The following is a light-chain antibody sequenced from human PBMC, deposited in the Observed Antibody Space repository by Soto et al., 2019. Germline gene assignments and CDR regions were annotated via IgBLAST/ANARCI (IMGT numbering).Light chain of an antibody. V-gene: IGKV3-20*01. Sequence: ERVMTQSPATLSVPPGERATLSCRASQSVSSNLAGYQQKPGQAPRVLIYGTSIRASGVPERFSGGGSGTDFTLTITRLEPEDFAVYYCRQYGSSLFTFGPGTKVDI. CDR3: RQYGSSLFT. CDR2: GTS. CDR1: QSVSSN. J-gene: IGKJ3*01.